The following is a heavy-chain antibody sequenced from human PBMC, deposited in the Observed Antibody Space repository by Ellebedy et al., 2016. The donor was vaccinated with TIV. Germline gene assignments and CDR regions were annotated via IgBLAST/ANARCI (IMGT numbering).Heavy chain of an antibody. J-gene: IGHJ4*01. CDR2: VAERDGRT. D-gene: IGHD1-1*01. CDR1: GLSVSTNY. V-gene: IGHV3-23*01. Sequence: PGGSLRLSCAASGLSVSTNYMAWVRQVPGKGLEWVSAVAERDGRTFYADSVKGRFSISRDNFQNTLFLHMHSLAAGDTAIYYCTKRADNWGFFDFWGHGTLVTVSS. CDR3: TKRADNWGFFDF.